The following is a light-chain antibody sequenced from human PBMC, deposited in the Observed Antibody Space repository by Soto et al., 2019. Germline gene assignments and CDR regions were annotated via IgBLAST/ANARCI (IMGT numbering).Light chain of an antibody. CDR2: YAS. V-gene: IGKV3-11*01. CDR1: QSVSSQ. J-gene: IGKJ4*02. CDR3: QKRCDWPLT. Sequence: EIVLTQSPATLSLSPGERATLSCRVSQSVSSQLAWYQQKPGQAPRLLIYYASNRATGIPVRFSGSGSATDFTLTISSLEPEDFAVYFCQKRCDWPLTFGGGTKVEIK.